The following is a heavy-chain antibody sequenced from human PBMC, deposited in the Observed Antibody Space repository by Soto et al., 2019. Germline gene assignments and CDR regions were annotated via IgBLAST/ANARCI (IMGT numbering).Heavy chain of an antibody. Sequence: QVQLVESGGGVVQPGRSLRLSCAASGFTFSSYGMHWVRRAPGKGLEWVAVIWYDGNNKYYADSVKGRFTISRDNSKNTLLLQMNSLRAEDTAVYYCARWGIAAGDYWGQGTLVTVSS. J-gene: IGHJ4*02. D-gene: IGHD6-13*01. V-gene: IGHV3-33*01. CDR1: GFTFSSYG. CDR3: ARWGIAAGDY. CDR2: IWYDGNNK.